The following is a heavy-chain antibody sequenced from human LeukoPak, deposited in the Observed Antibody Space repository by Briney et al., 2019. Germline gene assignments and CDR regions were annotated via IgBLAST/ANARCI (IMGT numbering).Heavy chain of an antibody. CDR1: GFTFSSYA. CDR2: ISATGGGT. J-gene: IGHJ6*02. D-gene: IGHD3-3*01. V-gene: IGHV3-23*01. CDR3: AKDYDFWSGCMDV. Sequence: PGASLRLSCAASGFTFSSYAMSWVRQAPGKGLEWVSTISATGGGTVYADSVKGRFTISRDNSENMLLLQMNSLRAEDTAVYYCAKDYDFWSGCMDVWGQGTTVTVSS.